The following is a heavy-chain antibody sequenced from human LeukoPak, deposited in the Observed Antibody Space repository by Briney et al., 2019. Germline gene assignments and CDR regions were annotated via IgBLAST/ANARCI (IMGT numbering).Heavy chain of an antibody. CDR2: IYYSGST. Sequence: SETLSLTCAVSGGSISSGGYSWSWIRQPPGKGLEWIGYIYYSGSTNYNPSLKSRVTISVDTSKNQFSLKLSSVTAADTAVYYCARAHSGYERYYYYYMDVWGKGTTVTVSS. V-gene: IGHV4-61*08. CDR3: ARAHSGYERYYYYYMDV. J-gene: IGHJ6*03. CDR1: GGSISSGGYS. D-gene: IGHD5-12*01.